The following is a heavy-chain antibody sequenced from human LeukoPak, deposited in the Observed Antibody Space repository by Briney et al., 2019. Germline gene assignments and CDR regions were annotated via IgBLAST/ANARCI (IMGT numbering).Heavy chain of an antibody. Sequence: SVKVSFKASGGTFSSYAISWVRQAPGQGLEWMGRIIPILGIANYAQKFQGRVTIAADKSTSTAYMELSSLRSEDTAVYYCARVDTAMVIDYWGQGTLVTVSS. CDR2: IIPILGIA. CDR3: ARVDTAMVIDY. J-gene: IGHJ4*02. CDR1: GGTFSSYA. D-gene: IGHD5-18*01. V-gene: IGHV1-69*04.